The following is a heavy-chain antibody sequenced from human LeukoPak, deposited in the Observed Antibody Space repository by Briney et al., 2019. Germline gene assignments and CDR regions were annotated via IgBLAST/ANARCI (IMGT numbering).Heavy chain of an antibody. CDR3: ARGSQRDFWRGEYYFDY. Sequence: SGTLSLTCTVSGGSISSYYWRWIRQPPGKGREWIGDIYYSGSTNYNPSLKSRVTISVDTSKNQFSLKLSSVTAADTAVYYCARGSQRDFWRGEYYFDYWGQGTLVTVSS. D-gene: IGHD3-3*01. CDR1: GGSISSYY. CDR2: IYYSGST. V-gene: IGHV4-59*08. J-gene: IGHJ4*02.